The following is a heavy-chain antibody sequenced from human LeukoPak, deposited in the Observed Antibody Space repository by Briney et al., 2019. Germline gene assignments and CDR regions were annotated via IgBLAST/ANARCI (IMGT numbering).Heavy chain of an antibody. CDR1: GYTFTSFD. Sequence: ASVKVSCKASGYTFTSFDINWVRQATGQGLEWMGWMNTNSGKTGYAQTFQGRVTMTRDTSINTAYMELTSLRSEDTAVYYCATSEWLLRGNAFDIWGQGTMVTVSS. J-gene: IGHJ3*02. D-gene: IGHD3-22*01. CDR2: MNTNSGKT. CDR3: ATSEWLLRGNAFDI. V-gene: IGHV1-8*01.